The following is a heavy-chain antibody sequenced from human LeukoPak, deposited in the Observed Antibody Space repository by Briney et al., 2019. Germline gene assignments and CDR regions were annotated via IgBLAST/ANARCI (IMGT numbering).Heavy chain of an antibody. V-gene: IGHV1-2*02. CDR2: INPNSGGT. Sequence: GASVKVSCKASGYTFTGYYMHWVRQAPGQGLEWMGWINPNSGGTNYAQKFQGRVTMTRDTSISTAYMELRSLRSDDTAVYYCARADYDSSGYYFYYFDYWGQGTLVTVSS. CDR3: ARADYDSSGYYFYYFDY. CDR1: GYTFTGYY. D-gene: IGHD3-22*01. J-gene: IGHJ4*02.